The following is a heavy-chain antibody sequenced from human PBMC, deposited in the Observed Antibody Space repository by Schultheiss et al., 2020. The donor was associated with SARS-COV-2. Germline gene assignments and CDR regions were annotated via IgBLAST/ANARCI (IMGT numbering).Heavy chain of an antibody. CDR3: ARRSSDFWSGFEDV. Sequence: GESLKISCQASGYRFITYWIAWVRQMPGKGLEWMGVIFLGDSVTRYSPSFQGHVTISADRSITTAYLQWSSLKASDTAMYYCARRSSDFWSGFEDVWGKGTTVTVSS. V-gene: IGHV5-51*01. CDR2: IFLGDSVT. J-gene: IGHJ6*04. D-gene: IGHD3-3*01. CDR1: GYRFITYW.